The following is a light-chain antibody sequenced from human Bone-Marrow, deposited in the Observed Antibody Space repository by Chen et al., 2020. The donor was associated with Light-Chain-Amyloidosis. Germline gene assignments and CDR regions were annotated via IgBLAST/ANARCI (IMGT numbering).Light chain of an antibody. J-gene: IGKJ4*01. V-gene: IGKV3-20*01. Sequence: EIVLTQSPGTLSLSPGEGANLSCRASQTIISNYLTWYQQKIGQAPRLLIYGSSSRATGIPARFTGSGSGTDFTLTINRLEPEDFAMYYCQQYGTSPLTFGGGTKVEIK. CDR1: QTIISNY. CDR2: GSS. CDR3: QQYGTSPLT.